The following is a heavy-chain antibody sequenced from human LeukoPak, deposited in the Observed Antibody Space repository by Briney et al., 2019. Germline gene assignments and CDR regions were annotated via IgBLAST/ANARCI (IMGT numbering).Heavy chain of an antibody. D-gene: IGHD3-3*01. CDR3: AKSEYDFWSGYTDY. V-gene: IGHV3-53*01. CDR2: IYSGGST. Sequence: PGGSLRLSCAASGFTVSSNYMSWVRQAPGKGLEWVSVIYSGGSTYYADSVKGRFTISRDNSKNTLYLQMNSLGAEDTAVYYCAKSEYDFWSGYTDYWGQGTLVTVSS. CDR1: GFTVSSNY. J-gene: IGHJ4*02.